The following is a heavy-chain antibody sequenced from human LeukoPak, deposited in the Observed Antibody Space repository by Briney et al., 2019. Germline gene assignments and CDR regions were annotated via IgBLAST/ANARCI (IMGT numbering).Heavy chain of an antibody. Sequence: GGSLRLSCAASGFTVSSNYMSWVRQAPGKGLEWVSVIYSGGSTYYADSVKGRFTISRDNSKNTLYLQMNSLRAEDTAVYYCARDRMAVAGTGYYGMDVWGQGTTVTVSS. D-gene: IGHD6-19*01. V-gene: IGHV3-53*01. J-gene: IGHJ6*02. CDR3: ARDRMAVAGTGYYGMDV. CDR1: GFTVSSNY. CDR2: IYSGGST.